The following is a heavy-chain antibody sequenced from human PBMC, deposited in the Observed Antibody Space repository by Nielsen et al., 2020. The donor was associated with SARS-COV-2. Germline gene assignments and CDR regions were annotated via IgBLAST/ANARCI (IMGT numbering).Heavy chain of an antibody. CDR1: GYTFTSYG. D-gene: IGHD4-17*01. Sequence: ASVKVSCKASGYTFTSYGISWVRQAPGQGLEWMGWISAYNGNTNYAQKVQGRVTMTTDTSTNTAYMELRSLRSDDTAVYYCARHFDYGDYDHITWGQGTLVTVSS. V-gene: IGHV1-18*01. J-gene: IGHJ4*02. CDR3: ARHFDYGDYDHIT. CDR2: ISAYNGNT.